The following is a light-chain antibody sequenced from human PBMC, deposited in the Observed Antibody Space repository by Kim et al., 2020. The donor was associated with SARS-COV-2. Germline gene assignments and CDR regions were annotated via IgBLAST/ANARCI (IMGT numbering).Light chain of an antibody. J-gene: IGLJ2*01. Sequence: SGSPGQTDSITCSGDKLGYKDGWWYRQKPGQTPVLVIYQDTKRPSGIPERFSGSNSGNTATLTISGTQAMDEADYYCQAWDSSTAEFGGGTQLTVL. CDR3: QAWDSSTAE. CDR1: KLGYKD. V-gene: IGLV3-1*01. CDR2: QDT.